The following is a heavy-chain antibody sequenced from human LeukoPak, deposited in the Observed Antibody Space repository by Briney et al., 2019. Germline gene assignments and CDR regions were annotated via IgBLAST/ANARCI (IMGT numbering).Heavy chain of an antibody. D-gene: IGHD2-2*01. J-gene: IGHJ4*02. CDR2: IIPILGIA. Sequence: ASVKVSCKASGGTFSSYTISWVRQAPGQGLEWMGRIIPILGIANYAQKFQGRVTITADKSTSTAYMELSSLRSEDTAVYYCAILREDCSSTSCLDYWGQGPLVTVSS. V-gene: IGHV1-69*02. CDR1: GGTFSSYT. CDR3: AILREDCSSTSCLDY.